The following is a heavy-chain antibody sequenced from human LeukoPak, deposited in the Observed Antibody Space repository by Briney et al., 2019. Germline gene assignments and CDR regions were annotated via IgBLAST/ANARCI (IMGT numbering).Heavy chain of an antibody. CDR3: ARLRGGYNYALGPFDY. CDR1: EFTFSSYS. Sequence: GGSLRLSCEASEFTFSSYSINWVRQAPGKGLEWVSSISSIRNYIYYADSVRGRFTICRDNARNSLYLQMNSLRAEDTAVYYCARLRGGYNYALGPFDYWGQGTLVTVSS. V-gene: IGHV3-21*01. D-gene: IGHD5-18*01. J-gene: IGHJ4*02. CDR2: ISSIRNYI.